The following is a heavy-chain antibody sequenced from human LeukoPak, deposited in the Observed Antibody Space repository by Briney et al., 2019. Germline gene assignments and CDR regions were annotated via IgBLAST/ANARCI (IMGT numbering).Heavy chain of an antibody. CDR2: INPNSGGT. V-gene: IGHV1-2*02. Sequence: ASVKASCKASGYTFTGYYMHWVRQAPGQGLEWRGWINPNSGGTNYAQKFQGRVTMTRDTSISPAYMELSSLRSEDTAVYYCARSTVSRPDYGDYGGSFNWGQGTLVTVSS. D-gene: IGHD4-17*01. CDR1: GYTFTGYY. J-gene: IGHJ4*02. CDR3: ARSTVSRPDYGDYGGSFN.